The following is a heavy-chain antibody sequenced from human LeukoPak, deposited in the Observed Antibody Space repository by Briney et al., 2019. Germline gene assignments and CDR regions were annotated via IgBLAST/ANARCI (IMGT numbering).Heavy chain of an antibody. V-gene: IGHV4-59*12. Sequence: SETLSLTCTVSSGSMRTYYWSWIRQPPGKGLEWIGEIYYSGSTNYNPSLKSRVTISVDKSKNQFSLKLNSVTAADTAVYYCATGVGEDDAFDIWGQGTMVTVSS. CDR3: ATGVGEDDAFDI. CDR2: IYYSGST. CDR1: SGSMRTYY. D-gene: IGHD3-10*01. J-gene: IGHJ3*02.